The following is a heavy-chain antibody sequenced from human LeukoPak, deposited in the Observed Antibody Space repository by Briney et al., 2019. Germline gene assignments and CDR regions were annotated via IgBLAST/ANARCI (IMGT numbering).Heavy chain of an antibody. CDR2: ISGSGGST. D-gene: IGHD6-13*01. CDR1: GFTFSSYA. CDR3: AKGGHIAAAPEPSDY. Sequence: GGSLRLSCAASGFTFSSYAMSWVRQAPGKGLEWVSAISGSGGSTYYADSVKGRFTISRDNSKNTLYLQTNSLRAEDTAVYYCAKGGHIAAAPEPSDYWGQGTLVTVSS. J-gene: IGHJ4*02. V-gene: IGHV3-23*01.